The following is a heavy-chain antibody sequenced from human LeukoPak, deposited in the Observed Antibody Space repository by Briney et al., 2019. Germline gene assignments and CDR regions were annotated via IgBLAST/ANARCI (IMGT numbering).Heavy chain of an antibody. CDR1: GGSISSYY. V-gene: IGHV4-59*01. D-gene: IGHD1-26*01. Sequence: SETLSLTCTVSGGSISSYYWSWIRQPPGKGLEWIGYIYYSGSTNYNPSLKSRATISVDTSKNHFSLKLNSVTAADTAVYYCARQDGSGSYPFDYWGQGTLVTVSS. CDR3: ARQDGSGSYPFDY. CDR2: IYYSGST. J-gene: IGHJ4*02.